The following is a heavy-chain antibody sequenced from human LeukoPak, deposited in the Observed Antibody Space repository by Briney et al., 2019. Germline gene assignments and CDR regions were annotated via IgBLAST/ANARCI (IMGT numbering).Heavy chain of an antibody. CDR2: ISSSSSYI. Sequence: GGSLRLSCAASGFTFSSYSMNWVRQAPGKGLEWVSSISSSSSYIYYADSVKGRFTISRDNSKNTLYLQMNSLRAEDTAVYYCAKGDYDILTGYPQWFDPWGQGTLVTVSS. D-gene: IGHD3-9*01. CDR1: GFTFSSYS. J-gene: IGHJ5*02. V-gene: IGHV3-21*04. CDR3: AKGDYDILTGYPQWFDP.